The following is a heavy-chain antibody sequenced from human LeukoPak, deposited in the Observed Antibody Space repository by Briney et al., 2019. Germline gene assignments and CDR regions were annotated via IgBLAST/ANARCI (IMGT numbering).Heavy chain of an antibody. Sequence: PGGSLRLSCAASGFTFSSYAMSWVRQAPGEGLEWVSAISGSGGTTYYADSVKGRFTISRDNSKNTLYLQMNSLRAEDTAVYYCAKDPGRYSSSSGLLDYWGQGALVTVSS. D-gene: IGHD6-6*01. CDR2: ISGSGGTT. CDR1: GFTFSSYA. CDR3: AKDPGRYSSSSGLLDY. V-gene: IGHV3-23*01. J-gene: IGHJ4*02.